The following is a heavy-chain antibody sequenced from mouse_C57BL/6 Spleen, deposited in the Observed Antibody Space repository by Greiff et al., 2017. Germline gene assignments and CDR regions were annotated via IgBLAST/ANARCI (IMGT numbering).Heavy chain of an antibody. CDR1: GFTFSSYG. Sequence: ELKLVESGGDLVKPGGSLKLSCAASGFTFSSYGMSWVRQTPDKRLEWVATISSGGSYIYYPDSVKGRFTISRDNAKNTLYLQMSSLKSEDTAMYYCARHVGPLAYFDYWGQGTTLTVSS. J-gene: IGHJ2*01. CDR2: ISSGGSYI. V-gene: IGHV5-6*01. D-gene: IGHD2-10*02. CDR3: ARHVGPLAYFDY.